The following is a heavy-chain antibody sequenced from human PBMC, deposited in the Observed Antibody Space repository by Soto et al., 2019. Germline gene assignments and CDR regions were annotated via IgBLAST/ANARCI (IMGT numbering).Heavy chain of an antibody. CDR2: IKSKVDGGTT. V-gene: IGHV3-15*07. D-gene: IGHD2-15*01. Sequence: EVKLSESGGGLVKPGGSLRLSCVGSGFIFSNAWMNWVRQAPGKGLEWVGRIKSKVDGGTTDYVAPVKGRFTISRDDSKNTVYLEMNTLRTDDTAVYFCTTDHPYKYDGSCYDNWGQGTLVTVSS. CDR3: TTDHPYKYDGSCYDN. J-gene: IGHJ4*02. CDR1: GFIFSNAW.